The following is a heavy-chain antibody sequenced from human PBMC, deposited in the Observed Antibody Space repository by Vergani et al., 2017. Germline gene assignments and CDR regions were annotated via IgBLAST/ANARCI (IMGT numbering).Heavy chain of an antibody. V-gene: IGHV3-30*18. CDR1: GFTFSDFA. CDR2: ISYDGNGK. Sequence: VQLLQSGGGVIQPGGSVRLSCAASGFTFSDFATHWLRQAPGKGPEWVALISYDGNGKYYGDSLKGQFTISRDNSKNTLFLQMSNLQIDDTAVYYCAKGGFCTSASGQDAFDVWGRGTQVIVSS. CDR3: AKGGFCTSASGQDAFDV. D-gene: IGHD2-2*01. J-gene: IGHJ3*01.